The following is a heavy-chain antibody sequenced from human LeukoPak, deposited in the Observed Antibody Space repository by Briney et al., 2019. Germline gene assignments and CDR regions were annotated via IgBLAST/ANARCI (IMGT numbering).Heavy chain of an antibody. Sequence: LETLSLTCSVSGGSISSNSYYWGWIRQPPGMGLEWIGRIYYSGSTYYNPSLKSRVTISVDTSKNQFSLKLNSVTAADTAVYYCARHIVGVIRGGWIDPWGQGTLVTVSS. CDR2: IYYSGST. CDR3: ARHIVGVIRGGWIDP. CDR1: GGSISSNSYY. J-gene: IGHJ5*02. D-gene: IGHD1-26*01. V-gene: IGHV4-39*01.